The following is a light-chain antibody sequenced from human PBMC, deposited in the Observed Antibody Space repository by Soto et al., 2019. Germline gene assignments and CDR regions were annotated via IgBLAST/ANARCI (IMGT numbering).Light chain of an antibody. CDR1: QGISSY. V-gene: IGKV1-8*01. Sequence: AIRMTQSPSSFSASTGDRVTITCRASQGISSYLAWYQQKPGKAPKLLIYAASTLQSGVPSRFSGSGSGTDFTLTISCLQSEDFATYSCQQSYSTTWTFGQGTKVDIK. CDR2: AAS. J-gene: IGKJ1*01. CDR3: QQSYSTTWT.